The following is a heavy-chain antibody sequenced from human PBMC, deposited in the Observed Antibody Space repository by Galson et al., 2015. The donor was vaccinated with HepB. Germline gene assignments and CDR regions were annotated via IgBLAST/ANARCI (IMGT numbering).Heavy chain of an antibody. CDR3: ARDFEAYNSGSWSPLWS. Sequence: SVKVSCKASGYTFTNYGINWVRQAPGQGLEWMGWISPYNNNINYAQKVQGRVTMTTDTSTSTAYMDLRSLRSDDTAVYYCARDFEAYNSGSWSPLWSWGQGTPVTVSS. CDR2: ISPYNNNI. V-gene: IGHV1-18*01. D-gene: IGHD3-10*01. CDR1: GYTFTNYG. J-gene: IGHJ5*02.